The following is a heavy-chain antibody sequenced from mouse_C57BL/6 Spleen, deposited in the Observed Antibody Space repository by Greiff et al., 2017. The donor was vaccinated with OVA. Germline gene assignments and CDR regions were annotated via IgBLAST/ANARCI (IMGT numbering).Heavy chain of an antibody. CDR3: APRLQG. V-gene: IGHV1-82*01. CDR2: IYPGDGDT. D-gene: IGHD2-10*01. Sequence: VQLQQSGPELVKPGASVKISCKASGYAFSSSWMNWVKQRPGKGLEWIGRIYPGDGDTNYNGKFKGKATLTAVKSSSTAYMQLSSLTSEDSAVYFCAPRLQGWGQGTLGTVTA. J-gene: IGHJ3*01. CDR1: GYAFSSSW.